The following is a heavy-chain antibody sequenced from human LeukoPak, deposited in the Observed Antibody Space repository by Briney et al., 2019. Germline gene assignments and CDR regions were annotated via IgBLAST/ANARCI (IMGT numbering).Heavy chain of an antibody. CDR2: IYYSGST. CDR3: ARDEYYYDSSGYQRYNWFDP. V-gene: IGHV4-30-4*01. CDR1: GGSISSGDYY. J-gene: IGHJ5*02. Sequence: SETLSLTCTVSGGSISSGDYYWSWLRQPPGTGLEWIGYIYYSGSTYYNPSLKSRVTISVDTSKNQFSLKLSSVTAADTAVYYCARDEYYYDSSGYQRYNWFDPWGQGTLVTVSS. D-gene: IGHD3-22*01.